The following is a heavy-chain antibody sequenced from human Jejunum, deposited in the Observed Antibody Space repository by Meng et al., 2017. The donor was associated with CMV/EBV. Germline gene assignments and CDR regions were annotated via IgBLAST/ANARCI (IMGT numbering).Heavy chain of an antibody. V-gene: IGHV2-5*02. D-gene: IGHD2-2*01. Sequence: QITLKEVGPTLWKPTQTLTLTCTFSGFSLSTCEVGVGWIRQPPGKALEWLAVIYWDDDKRYSPSLKSRLTITKDTSKNQVVLTLTNMDPVDTATYYCALFTRSWFDPWGQGTLVTVSS. J-gene: IGHJ5*02. CDR3: ALFTRSWFDP. CDR2: IYWDDDK. CDR1: GFSLSTCEVG.